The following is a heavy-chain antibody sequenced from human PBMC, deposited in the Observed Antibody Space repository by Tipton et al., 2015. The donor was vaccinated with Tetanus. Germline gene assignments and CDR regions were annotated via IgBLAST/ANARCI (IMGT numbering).Heavy chain of an antibody. J-gene: IGHJ4*02. V-gene: IGHV4-59*08. D-gene: IGHD3-10*01. CDR3: ARHVLALARVDPPDS. CDR2: VENGGTA. CDR1: GASISSHY. Sequence: TLSLTCTVSGASISSHYWTWIRQPPGKGLEWIGAVENGGTAYYNPSLRSRVTISRDTSKNQVSLRLTSVTAADTAIYYCARHVLALARVDPPDSWGQGTLVTVSS.